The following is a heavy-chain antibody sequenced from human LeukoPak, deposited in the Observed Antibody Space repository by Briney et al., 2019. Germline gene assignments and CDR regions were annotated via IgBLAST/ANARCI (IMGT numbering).Heavy chain of an antibody. CDR2: ISSSSSYI. CDR3: ARGTPLDAFDI. Sequence: GGSLRLSCAASGFTFSSYSMNWVRQAPGKGLEWVSSISSSSSYIYYADSVKGRFTISRDNAKNTLYLQMNSLRAEDTAVYYCARGTPLDAFDIWGQGTMVTVSS. V-gene: IGHV3-21*01. J-gene: IGHJ3*02. CDR1: GFTFSSYS.